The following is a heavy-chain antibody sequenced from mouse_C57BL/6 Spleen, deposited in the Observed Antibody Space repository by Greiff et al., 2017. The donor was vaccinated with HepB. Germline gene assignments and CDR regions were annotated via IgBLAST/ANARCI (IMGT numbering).Heavy chain of an antibody. Sequence: VQLQQSGAELVRPGASVKLSCTASGFNIKDYYMHWVKQRPEQGLEWIGRIDPEDGDTEYAPKFQGKATMTADTSSNTAYLQLSSLTSEDTAVYYCTPNYYGSSPVDYWGQGTTLTVSS. CDR2: IDPEDGDT. V-gene: IGHV14-1*01. J-gene: IGHJ2*01. D-gene: IGHD1-1*01. CDR3: TPNYYGSSPVDY. CDR1: GFNIKDYY.